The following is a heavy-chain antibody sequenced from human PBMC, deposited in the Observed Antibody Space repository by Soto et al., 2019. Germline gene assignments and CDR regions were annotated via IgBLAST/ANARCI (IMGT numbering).Heavy chain of an antibody. CDR3: SRGVTTVTTFDY. D-gene: IGHD4-17*01. CDR1: GGSMSSSNW. V-gene: IGHV4-4*02. J-gene: IGHJ4*02. Sequence: SETLSLTCTVSGGSMSSSNWWNWVRQSPGKGLEWIGYIYHSGSTYYNPSLKSRVTISVDRSKNQFSLKLSSVTAADTAVYYCSRGVTTVTTFDYWGQGTLVTVSS. CDR2: IYHSGST.